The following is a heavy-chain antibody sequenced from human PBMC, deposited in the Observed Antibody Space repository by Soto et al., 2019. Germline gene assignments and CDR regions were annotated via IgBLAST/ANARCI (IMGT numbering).Heavy chain of an antibody. CDR3: AKDSGGYSYGRDGMDV. CDR2: LSGSGTST. Sequence: GGSLRLSCAASGFSFVNYAMNWVRQAPGKGLEWVSGLSGSGTSTYYADSVKGRFTISRDNSKNTLYLQMNSLRAEDTAVYYCAKDSGGYSYGRDGMDVWGQGTTVTVSS. V-gene: IGHV3-23*01. CDR1: GFSFVNYA. D-gene: IGHD5-18*01. J-gene: IGHJ6*02.